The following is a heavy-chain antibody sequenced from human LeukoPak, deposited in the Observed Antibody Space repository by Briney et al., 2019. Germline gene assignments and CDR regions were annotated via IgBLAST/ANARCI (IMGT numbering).Heavy chain of an antibody. Sequence: PGGSLRLSCAASGFTFSSYAMHWVRQAPGKGLEWVAVISYDGSNKYYADSVKGRFTISRDNSKNTLYLQMNSLRAEDTAVYYCARDLYGNYALDYWGQGILVTVSS. J-gene: IGHJ4*02. CDR1: GFTFSSYA. CDR3: ARDLYGNYALDY. CDR2: ISYDGSNK. D-gene: IGHD4-11*01. V-gene: IGHV3-30-3*01.